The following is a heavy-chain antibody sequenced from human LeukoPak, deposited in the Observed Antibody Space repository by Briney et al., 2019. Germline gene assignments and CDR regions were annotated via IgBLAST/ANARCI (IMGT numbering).Heavy chain of an antibody. CDR3: ARVAWDGYSFGY. D-gene: IGHD5-24*01. CDR2: INPSGGST. V-gene: IGHV1-46*01. Sequence: ASVKVSCKASGYTFTSYYMHWVRQAPGQGLEWMGIINPSGGSTSYAQKFQGRVTMTRDTSTSTVYMELSSLRSEDTAVYCCARVAWDGYSFGYWGQGTLVTVSS. J-gene: IGHJ4*02. CDR1: GYTFTSYY.